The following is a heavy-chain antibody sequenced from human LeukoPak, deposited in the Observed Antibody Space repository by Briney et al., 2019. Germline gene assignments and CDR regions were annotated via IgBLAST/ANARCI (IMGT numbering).Heavy chain of an antibody. Sequence: PSETLSLTCAVYGGSFSGYYWSWIRQPPGKGLEWIGEINHSGSTNYNPSLKSRVTISVDTSKNQFSLKLSSVTAADTAVYYCARRYSSGWYFNWFDPWGQGTLVTVSS. CDR3: ARRYSSGWYFNWFDP. CDR2: INHSGST. J-gene: IGHJ5*02. V-gene: IGHV4-34*01. D-gene: IGHD6-19*01. CDR1: GGSFSGYY.